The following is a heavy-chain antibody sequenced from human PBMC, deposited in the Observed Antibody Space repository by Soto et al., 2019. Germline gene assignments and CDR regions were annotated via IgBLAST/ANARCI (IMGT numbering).Heavy chain of an antibody. V-gene: IGHV3-7*01. D-gene: IGHD6-19*01. J-gene: IGHJ1*01. Sequence: GGSLRLSCAASGFTFSSYWMSWVRQAPGKGLEWVANIKQDGSEKYYVDSVKGRFTISRDNAKNSLYLQMNSLRAEDTAVYYCARDFYSSGWLTWWKHWGQGTLVTVSS. CDR1: GFTFSSYW. CDR2: IKQDGSEK. CDR3: ARDFYSSGWLTWWKH.